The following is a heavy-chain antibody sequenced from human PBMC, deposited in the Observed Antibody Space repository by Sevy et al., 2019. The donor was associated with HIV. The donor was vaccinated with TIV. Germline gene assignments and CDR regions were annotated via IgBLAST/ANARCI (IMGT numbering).Heavy chain of an antibody. CDR2: ISYDINNK. Sequence: AGGSLRLSCAASGFTFFAYTMHWVRQAPGKGLEWVALISYDINNKYYADSVKGRFTISRDNSKNTRYLQMNGLRPEDTAGYYCARDLASSGNGLDVWGQGTTVTVSS. D-gene: IGHD3-3*02. CDR3: ARDLASSGNGLDV. V-gene: IGHV3-30-3*01. J-gene: IGHJ6*02. CDR1: GFTFFAYT.